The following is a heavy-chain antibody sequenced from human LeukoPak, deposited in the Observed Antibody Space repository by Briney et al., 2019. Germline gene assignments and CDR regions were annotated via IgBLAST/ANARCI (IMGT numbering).Heavy chain of an antibody. CDR2: IYYSEST. V-gene: IGHV4-59*01. Sequence: SETLSLTCTVSGDSLSNYYWSWIRQPPGKGLEWIGCIYYSESTNYTPSLKSRVTISVVSSKNQFFLDLTSVTAADTAVYYCARGLMRYDSDSRCLHWYFDLWGRGTLVTVSS. D-gene: IGHD3-22*01. J-gene: IGHJ2*01. CDR3: ARGLMRYDSDSRCLHWYFDL. CDR1: GDSLSNYY.